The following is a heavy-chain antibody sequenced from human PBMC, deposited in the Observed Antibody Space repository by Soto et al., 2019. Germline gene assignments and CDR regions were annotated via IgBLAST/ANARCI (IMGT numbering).Heavy chain of an antibody. D-gene: IGHD3-3*01. CDR3: AKVGPVYYDFWSGYAGFDY. CDR2: ISGSGGST. CDR1: GFTFSGYA. Sequence: GGSLRLSCAASGFTFSGYAMSWVRQAPGKGLERVSAISGSGGSTYYADSVKGRFTISRDNSKNTLYLQMNSLRAEDTAVYYCAKVGPVYYDFWSGYAGFDYWGQGTLVTVSS. V-gene: IGHV3-23*01. J-gene: IGHJ4*02.